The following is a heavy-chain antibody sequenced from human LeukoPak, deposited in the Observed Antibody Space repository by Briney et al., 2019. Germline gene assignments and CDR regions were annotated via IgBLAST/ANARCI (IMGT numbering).Heavy chain of an antibody. V-gene: IGHV4-34*09. D-gene: IGHD2-15*01. Sequence: SETLSLTCAVYGGSFSGYYWSWIRQPPGKGLEWIGEINHSGSTNYNPSLKSRVTISVDTSKNQFSLKLSSVTAADTAVYYCAGTRYCSGGSCYLDYWGQGTLVTVSS. J-gene: IGHJ4*02. CDR3: AGTRYCSGGSCYLDY. CDR2: INHSGST. CDR1: GGSFSGYY.